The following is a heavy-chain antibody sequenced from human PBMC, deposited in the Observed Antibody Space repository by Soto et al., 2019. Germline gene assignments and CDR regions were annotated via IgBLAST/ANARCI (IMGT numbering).Heavy chain of an antibody. CDR1: GFTFSAYA. Sequence: QLQLVESGGGVVQPGGSLRLSCAASGFTFSAYAMHWVRQAPGKGLEWVALMSYDGSTKEYADSVKGRFTISRDNSKNTLSLQRSSLRNEDTALYFCARAGRQWLAKYYFDFWGQGTLVTVSS. V-gene: IGHV3-30-3*01. D-gene: IGHD6-19*01. J-gene: IGHJ4*02. CDR2: MSYDGSTK. CDR3: ARAGRQWLAKYYFDF.